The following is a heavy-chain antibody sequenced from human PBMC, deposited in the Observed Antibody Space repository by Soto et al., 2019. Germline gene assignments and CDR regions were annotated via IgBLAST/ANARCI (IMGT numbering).Heavy chain of an antibody. V-gene: IGHV3-23*01. CDR2: ISNNGDTA. D-gene: IGHD3-16*02. CDR3: AKSRVFIGAIVTLLDS. J-gene: IGHJ4*02. CDR1: GFTFSSYA. Sequence: EVQLLESGGGLVQPGGSLTLSCATSGFTFSSYAMVWVRQAAEKGLEWVASISNNGDTAYYADSVKGRFTISRGNSENSLSLQMNGLRAEDTALYFCAKSRVFIGAIVTLLDSWGQGTQVTVSS.